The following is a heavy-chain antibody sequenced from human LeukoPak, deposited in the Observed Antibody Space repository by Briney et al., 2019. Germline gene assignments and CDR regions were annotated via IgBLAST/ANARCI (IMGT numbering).Heavy chain of an antibody. V-gene: IGHV3-30*18. CDR1: GFTFSSYG. Sequence: GGSLRLSCAASGFTFSSYGMHWVRQAPGKGLEWVAVISYDGSNKYYADSVKGRFTISRDNTKNTLYLQMNSLRAEDTAVYYCAKGYGSGSYYGPTPHPPFDYWGQGTLVTVSS. CDR3: AKGYGSGSYYGPTPHPPFDY. CDR2: ISYDGSNK. D-gene: IGHD3-10*01. J-gene: IGHJ4*02.